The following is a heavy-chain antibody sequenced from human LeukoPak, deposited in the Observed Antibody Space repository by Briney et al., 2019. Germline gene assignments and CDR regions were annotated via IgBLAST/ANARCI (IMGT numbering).Heavy chain of an antibody. CDR3: ARGERSYRRIYFDY. J-gene: IGHJ4*02. Sequence: SETLSLTCAVYGGSFSGYYWSWIRQPPGKGLEWIGEINHSGSTNYNPSLKSRVTISVDTSKNQFSLKLSSETAADTAVYYCARGERSYRRIYFDYWGQGTLVTVSS. CDR1: GGSFSGYY. D-gene: IGHD1-26*01. V-gene: IGHV4-34*01. CDR2: INHSGST.